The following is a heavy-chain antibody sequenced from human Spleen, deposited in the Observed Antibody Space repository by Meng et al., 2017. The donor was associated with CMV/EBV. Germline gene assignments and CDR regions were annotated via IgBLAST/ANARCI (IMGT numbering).Heavy chain of an antibody. D-gene: IGHD3-16*01. J-gene: IGHJ4*02. Sequence: SETLSLTCTVSGASISSSGYYWGWIRQPPGKGLEWIGTIYYSGSTYYNPSLKSRVTISVDTSKNQFSLSLSSVTAADTAVYYCASHELARGLWSSLDYWGQGTLVTVSS. CDR1: GASISSSGYY. CDR2: IYYSGST. V-gene: IGHV4-39*01. CDR3: ASHELARGLWSSLDY.